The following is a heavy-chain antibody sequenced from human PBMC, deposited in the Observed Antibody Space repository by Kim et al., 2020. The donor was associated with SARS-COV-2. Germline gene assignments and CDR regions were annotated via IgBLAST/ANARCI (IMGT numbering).Heavy chain of an antibody. CDR2: INHSGST. CDR1: GGSFSGYY. Sequence: SETLSLTCAVYGGSFSGYYWSWIRQPPGKGLEWIGEINHSGSTNYNPSLKSRVTISVDTSKNQFSLKLSSVTAADTAVYYCARGPVPPPLAAAGRRGVTYGMDVWGQGTTVTVSS. V-gene: IGHV4-34*01. D-gene: IGHD6-13*01. J-gene: IGHJ6*02. CDR3: ARGPVPPPLAAAGRRGVTYGMDV.